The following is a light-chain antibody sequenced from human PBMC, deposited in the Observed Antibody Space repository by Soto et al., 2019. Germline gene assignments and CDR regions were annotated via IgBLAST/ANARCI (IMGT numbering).Light chain of an antibody. CDR3: QQYGTSPRR. J-gene: IGKJ1*01. Sequence: EGMLSQSPGTLSFSPREIATLSCRASQTVRNNYLAWYQQKPGQAPRLLIYDASTRATGIPDRFSGSGSGTDFTLSISRLEPEDFAVYYCQQYGTSPRRFGQGTKVDIK. CDR1: QTVRNNY. CDR2: DAS. V-gene: IGKV3-20*01.